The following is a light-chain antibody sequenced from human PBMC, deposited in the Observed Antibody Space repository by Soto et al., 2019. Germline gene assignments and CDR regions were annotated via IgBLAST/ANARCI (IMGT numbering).Light chain of an antibody. Sequence: IQMTQSPGARSTFAWDTGYITCRASQTVSIILNGYQKKLGQAPTALIHRASTWQSGVPSRFAGSGDGTEFTLTINDVQADDFATYYCHQSYTAPLSFGQGTDWRL. CDR2: RAS. J-gene: IGKJ5*01. CDR1: QTVSII. V-gene: IGKV1-39*01. CDR3: HQSYTAPLS.